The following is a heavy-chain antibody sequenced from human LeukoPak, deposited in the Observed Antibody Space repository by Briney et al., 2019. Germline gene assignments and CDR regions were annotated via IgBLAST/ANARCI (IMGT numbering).Heavy chain of an antibody. J-gene: IGHJ5*02. CDR1: GGTFSSYA. Sequence: GASVKVSCKASGGTFSSYAISWVRQAPGQGLEWMGRIIPILGIANYAQKFQGRVTITADKSTSTAYMELSSLRSEDTAVYYCVFAPTVTTSTVDPWGQGTLVTVSS. D-gene: IGHD4-17*01. CDR3: VFAPTVTTSTVDP. CDR2: IIPILGIA. V-gene: IGHV1-69*04.